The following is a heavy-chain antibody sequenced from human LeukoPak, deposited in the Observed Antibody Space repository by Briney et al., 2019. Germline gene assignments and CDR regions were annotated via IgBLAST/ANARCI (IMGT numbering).Heavy chain of an antibody. CDR2: IYYSGST. CDR3: ARRVAVADYYFDY. CDR1: GGSISSSSYY. Sequence: PSESLSLTCTVSGGSISSSSYYWGWIRQPPGKGLEWIGSIYYSGSTYYNPSLKSRVTISVDTYKNQFSLKLSSVTAADTAVYYCARRVAVADYYFDYWGQGTLVTVSS. V-gene: IGHV4-39*01. D-gene: IGHD6-19*01. J-gene: IGHJ4*02.